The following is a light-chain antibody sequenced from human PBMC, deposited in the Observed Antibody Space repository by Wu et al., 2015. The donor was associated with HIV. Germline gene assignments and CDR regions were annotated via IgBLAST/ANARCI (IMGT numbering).Light chain of an antibody. Sequence: EIVLTQSPGTLSLSPGDGATLSCRASQGINSAYFAWYQQKPGQAPRLLIYDTFIRATGVSDRFSGSGSGTDFTLTISRLEPEDFAVYHCQQYGSSPLTFGGGTKVEIK. J-gene: IGKJ4*01. CDR3: QQYGSSPLT. CDR1: QGINSAY. CDR2: DTF. V-gene: IGKV3-20*01.